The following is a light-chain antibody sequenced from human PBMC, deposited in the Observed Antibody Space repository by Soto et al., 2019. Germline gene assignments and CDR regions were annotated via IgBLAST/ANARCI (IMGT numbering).Light chain of an antibody. V-gene: IGLV1-40*01. CDR2: ANN. Sequence: QSVLKQPPSVSGASGQRVTIFCTGSSSNIGAGYDVHWYQQLPGAAPKLLIYANNNRPSGVPDRFSGSKSDTSASLAITGLQAEDEADYYCQSYDSSLSRSYVFGTGTKVTVL. CDR1: SSNIGAGYD. CDR3: QSYDSSLSRSYV. J-gene: IGLJ1*01.